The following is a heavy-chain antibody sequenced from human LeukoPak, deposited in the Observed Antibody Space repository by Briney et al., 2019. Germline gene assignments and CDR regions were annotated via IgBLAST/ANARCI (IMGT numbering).Heavy chain of an antibody. CDR2: VNSDGSST. CDR3: ARPFGDHTGDY. J-gene: IGHJ4*02. D-gene: IGHD3-10*01. CDR1: GFNFSSYW. V-gene: IGHV3-74*01. Sequence: GGSLRLSCAASGFNFSSYWMLWVRDAPGKGLVWVSGVNSDGSSTNYADSVRGQFTVSRDNAKNTLNLQTNSMRADDTAIYYCARPFGDHTGDYWGQGTLVTVSS.